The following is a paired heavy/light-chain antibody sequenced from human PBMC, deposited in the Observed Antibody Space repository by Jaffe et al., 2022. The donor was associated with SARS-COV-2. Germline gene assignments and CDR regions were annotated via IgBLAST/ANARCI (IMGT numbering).Light chain of an antibody. Sequence: QSVLTQPPSVSGAPGQRVTISCTGSSSNIGAGYDVHWYQQLPGTAPKLLIYGNSNRPSGVPDRFSGSKSGTSASLAISGLQAEDEADYYCQSYDSSLSVVFGGGTKLTVL. CDR3: QSYDSSLSVV. V-gene: IGLV1-40*01. J-gene: IGLJ2*01. CDR2: GNS. CDR1: SSNIGAGYD.
Heavy chain of an antibody. V-gene: IGHV4-38-2*02. D-gene: IGHD6-19*01. CDR3: AREARLGDSSGPLETPYNWFDP. J-gene: IGHJ5*02. CDR2: IYHSGST. CDR1: GYSISSGYY. Sequence: QVQLQESGPGLVKPSETLSLTCTVSGYSISSGYYWGWIRQPPGKGLEWIGSIYHSGSTYYNPSLKSRVTISVDTSKNQFSLKLSSVTAADTAVYYCAREARLGDSSGPLETPYNWFDPWGQGTLVTVSS.